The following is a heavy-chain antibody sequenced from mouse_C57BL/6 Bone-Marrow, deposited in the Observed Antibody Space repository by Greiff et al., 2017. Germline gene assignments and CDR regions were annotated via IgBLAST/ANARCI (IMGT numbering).Heavy chain of an antibody. Sequence: EVKLVESGGGLVKPGGSLKLSCAASGFTFSSYTMSWVRQTPEKRLEWVATISGGGGNTYYPDSVKGRFTISRDNAKNTLYLQMISLRSEDTALYYCARQNYYGSDDAMDYWGQGTSVTVSS. J-gene: IGHJ4*01. V-gene: IGHV5-9*01. CDR1: GFTFSSYT. CDR2: ISGGGGNT. D-gene: IGHD1-1*01. CDR3: ARQNYYGSDDAMDY.